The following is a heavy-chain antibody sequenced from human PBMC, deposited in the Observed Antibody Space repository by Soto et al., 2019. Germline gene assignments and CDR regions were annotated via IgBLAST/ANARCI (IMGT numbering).Heavy chain of an antibody. CDR3: ASHGSTSKHYYYYYMDV. Sequence: SETLSLTCTVSGGSISSYYWSWIRQPPGKGLEWIGYIYYSGSTNYNPSLKSRVTISVDTSKNQFSLKLSSVTAADTAVYYCASHGSTSKHYYYYYMDVWGKGTTVTVSS. J-gene: IGHJ6*03. D-gene: IGHD2-2*01. CDR1: GGSISSYY. CDR2: IYYSGST. V-gene: IGHV4-59*08.